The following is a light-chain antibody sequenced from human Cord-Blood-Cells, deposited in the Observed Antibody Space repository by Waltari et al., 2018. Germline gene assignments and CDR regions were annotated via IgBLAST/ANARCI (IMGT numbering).Light chain of an antibody. CDR3: QQSYSTSIT. CDR2: AAS. J-gene: IGKJ5*01. CDR1: QSISSY. Sequence: DIPLTQSSSSLSASVGDTVTITCRASQSISSYLNWYQQKPGKAPKLLIYAASSLQSGVPSRFSGSGSGTDFTLTISSLQPEDFATYYCQQSYSTSITFGQGTRLEIK. V-gene: IGKV1-39*01.